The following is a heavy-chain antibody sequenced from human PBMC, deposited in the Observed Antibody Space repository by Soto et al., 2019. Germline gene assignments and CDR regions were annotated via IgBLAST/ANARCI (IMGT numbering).Heavy chain of an antibody. D-gene: IGHD4-4*01. CDR2: VDPEDGET. V-gene: IGHV1-69-2*01. CDR1: GFKFIDYY. CDR3: ATTTAGSVAQGPMDV. Sequence: EVQLVQSGAEVKKPGATVKISCKVSGFKFIDYYLYWVQQAPGKALEWMGRVDPEDGETVYSEKFQGRLTITADMSRAIAHMELSGLRSEDTAVYVCATTTAGSVAQGPMDVWGQGTTVSVS. J-gene: IGHJ6*02.